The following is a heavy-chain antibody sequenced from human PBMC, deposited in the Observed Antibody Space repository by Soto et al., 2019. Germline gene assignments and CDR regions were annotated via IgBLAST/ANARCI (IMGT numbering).Heavy chain of an antibody. J-gene: IGHJ6*02. CDR2: IYYSGST. CDR1: GGSISSGGYY. V-gene: IGHV4-31*03. D-gene: IGHD2-2*01. CDR3: ARDRRYCSSTSCYEGYYYYYGMDV. Sequence: SETLSLTCTVSGGSISSGGYYWSWIRQHPGKGLEWIGYIYYSGSTYYSPSLKSRVTISVDTSKNQFSLKLSSVTAADTAVYYCARDRRYCSSTSCYEGYYYYYGMDVWGQGTTVTVSS.